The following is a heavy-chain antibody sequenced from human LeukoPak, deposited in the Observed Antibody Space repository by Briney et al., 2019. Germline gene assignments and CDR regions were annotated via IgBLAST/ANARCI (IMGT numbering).Heavy chain of an antibody. CDR2: IYSGGST. Sequence: GGSLRLSCAASGFTVSSNYMSWVRQAPGKGLEWVSVIYSGGSTYYADSVKGRFTISRDNSKNTLYLQMNSLRAEDTAVYYCARGRRWYYYMDVWGKGTTVTVSS. V-gene: IGHV3-53*01. D-gene: IGHD4-23*01. J-gene: IGHJ6*03. CDR1: GFTVSSNY. CDR3: ARGRRWYYYMDV.